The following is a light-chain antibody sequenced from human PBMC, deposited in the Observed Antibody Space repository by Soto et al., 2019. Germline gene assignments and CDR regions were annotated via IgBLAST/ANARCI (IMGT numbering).Light chain of an antibody. CDR2: GAS. J-gene: IGKJ2*01. CDR1: QSTTY. CDR3: QQYDSSPLYT. Sequence: EIVLTQSPGTLSLSPGERATLSCRVSQSTTYLAWYQQKPGQAPRLLIYGASSRATGIPDRFSGSGSGTDFTLTISRLEPEDFAVYYCQQYDSSPLYTFGQGTKLEIK. V-gene: IGKV3-20*01.